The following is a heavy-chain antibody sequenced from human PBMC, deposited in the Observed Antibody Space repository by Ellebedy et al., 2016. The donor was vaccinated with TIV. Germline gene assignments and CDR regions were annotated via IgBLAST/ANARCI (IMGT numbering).Heavy chain of an antibody. CDR3: ARASYSYGYDRAFDI. V-gene: IGHV1-18*01. CDR1: GGTFSSYA. J-gene: IGHJ3*02. CDR2: ISAYNGNT. Sequence: AASVKVSCKASGGTFSSYAISWVRQAPGQGLEWMGWISAYNGNTNYAQKLQGRVTITRDTSASTAYMELSSLRSEDTAVYYCARASYSYGYDRAFDIWGQGTMVTVSS. D-gene: IGHD5-18*01.